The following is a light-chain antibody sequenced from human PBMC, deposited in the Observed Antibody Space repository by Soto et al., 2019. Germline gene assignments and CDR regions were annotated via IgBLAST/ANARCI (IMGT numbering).Light chain of an antibody. V-gene: IGKV3-20*01. Sequence: EIVLTQSPCTLSLSPGERATLSCRASQGVSSSYLAWYQQKAGQAPRLLIYGASSRATGIPDRVSGSGSGTALSLTISRLEPEDFAVYYCQQYGSTWTFGQGTKVEIK. CDR2: GAS. J-gene: IGKJ1*01. CDR1: QGVSSSY. CDR3: QQYGSTWT.